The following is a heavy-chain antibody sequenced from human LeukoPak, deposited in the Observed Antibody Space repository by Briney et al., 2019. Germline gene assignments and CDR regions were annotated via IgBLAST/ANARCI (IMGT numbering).Heavy chain of an antibody. J-gene: IGHJ4*02. CDR2: IKNKTNGGTT. Sequence: GGSLRLSCAASGFIFSSAWMTWVRQAPGKGLEWVGHIKNKTNGGTTDYAAPVKGRFIISRDGSKNTLYLQMNSLRTEDTAVYYCARGFCSSTSCYQGPFDFWGQGTLVTVSS. CDR3: ARGFCSSTSCYQGPFDF. D-gene: IGHD2-2*01. CDR1: GFIFSSAW. V-gene: IGHV3-15*01.